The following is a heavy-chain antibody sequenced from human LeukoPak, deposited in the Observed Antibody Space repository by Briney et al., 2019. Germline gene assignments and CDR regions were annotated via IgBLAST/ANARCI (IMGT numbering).Heavy chain of an antibody. Sequence: PSETLSLTCAVYGGSFSGYYWSWIRQPPGKGLEWIGEINHSGSTNYNPSLKSRVTISVDTSKNQFSLKLSSVTAADTAVYYCARGRRMWGSYYYGMDVWGQGTTVTVSS. D-gene: IGHD2-21*01. CDR3: ARGRRMWGSYYYGMDV. J-gene: IGHJ6*02. V-gene: IGHV4-34*01. CDR2: INHSGST. CDR1: GGSFSGYY.